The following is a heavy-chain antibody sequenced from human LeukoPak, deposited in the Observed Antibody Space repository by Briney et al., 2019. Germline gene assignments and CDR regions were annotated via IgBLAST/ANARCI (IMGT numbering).Heavy chain of an antibody. CDR3: ARGRSYYYGSGSFPVDY. CDR2: MNPNSGNT. Sequence: ASVKVSCKASGYTFTSYDTNWVRQATGQGLEWMGWMNPNSGNTGYAQKFQGRVTMTRNTSISTAYMELSSLRSEDTAVYYCARGRSYYYGSGSFPVDYWGQGTLVTVSS. CDR1: GYTFTSYD. J-gene: IGHJ4*02. V-gene: IGHV1-8*01. D-gene: IGHD3-10*01.